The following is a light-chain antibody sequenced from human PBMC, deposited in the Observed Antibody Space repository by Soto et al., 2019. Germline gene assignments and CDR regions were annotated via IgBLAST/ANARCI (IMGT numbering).Light chain of an antibody. J-gene: IGKJ2*01. CDR2: GAS. CDR3: QEYNNWPPYT. CDR1: QSVRSN. Sequence: EIVMTQSPATLSVSPGETATLSCRASQSVRSNLAWYQQKPGQAPRLLIYGASTRATGIPARFSGSGSETEFTLTISSLQSEDFAVYYCQEYNNWPPYTFGQGNKLEIK. V-gene: IGKV3-15*01.